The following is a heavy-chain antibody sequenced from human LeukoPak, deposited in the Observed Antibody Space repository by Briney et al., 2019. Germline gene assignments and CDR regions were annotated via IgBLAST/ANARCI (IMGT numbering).Heavy chain of an antibody. CDR3: ARSGGWYHAIDY. CDR2: INNDGSTT. V-gene: IGHV3-74*01. CDR1: GFTFSSYW. Sequence: GGSLRLSCAASGFTFSSYWMHWVRQAPGKGLVWVSRINNDGSTTSYADSVKGRFTISRDNAKNTLYLQMDSLRAEDTAVYYCARSGGWYHAIDYWGQGALVTVSS. D-gene: IGHD6-19*01. J-gene: IGHJ4*02.